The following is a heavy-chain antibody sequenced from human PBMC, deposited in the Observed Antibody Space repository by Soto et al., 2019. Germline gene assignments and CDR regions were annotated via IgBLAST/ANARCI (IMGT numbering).Heavy chain of an antibody. Sequence: QVHLQESGPGLVKPSETLSLTCTVSGGSVSTGSYYWTWIRQPPGKGLEWIGHIYYSGSTNYNPAPRSRFTTSLDTPRNQFSLKLGPVTAADPAVYYWAGEYHPWGQGTLVTVSS. J-gene: IGHJ5*02. CDR1: GGSVSTGSYY. CDR2: IYYSGST. D-gene: IGHD2-2*02. CDR3: AGEYHP. V-gene: IGHV4-61*01.